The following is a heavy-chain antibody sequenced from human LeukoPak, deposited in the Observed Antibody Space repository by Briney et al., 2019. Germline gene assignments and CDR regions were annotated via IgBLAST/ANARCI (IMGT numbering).Heavy chain of an antibody. CDR3: ARESAVTIFGVVIGPSDY. CDR2: ISAYNGNT. CDR1: SYTFTSYG. Sequence: ASVKVSCKASSYTFTSYGISWVRQAPGQGLEWMGWISAYNGNTNYAQKLQGRVTMTTDTSTSTAYMELRSLRSDDTAVYYCARESAVTIFGVVIGPSDYWGQGTLVTVSS. V-gene: IGHV1-18*01. D-gene: IGHD3-3*01. J-gene: IGHJ4*02.